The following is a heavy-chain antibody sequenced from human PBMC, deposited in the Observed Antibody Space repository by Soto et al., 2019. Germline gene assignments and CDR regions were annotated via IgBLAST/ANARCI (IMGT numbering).Heavy chain of an antibody. V-gene: IGHV1-18*04. CDR2: ISPYNGNT. CDR1: GYSFTTYD. Sequence: GSSVKVSCKASGYSFTTYDISWLRQAPGQGLEWMGRISPYNGNTNYAQNFQDRVTMTADTSSSTAYMELRGLRSDDTAIYYCATSYDSGFDPWGQGTLVTSPQ. CDR3: ATSYDSGFDP. J-gene: IGHJ5*02. D-gene: IGHD3-3*01.